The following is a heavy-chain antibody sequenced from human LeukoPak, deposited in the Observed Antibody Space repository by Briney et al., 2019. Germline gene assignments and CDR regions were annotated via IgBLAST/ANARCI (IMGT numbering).Heavy chain of an antibody. J-gene: IGHJ4*02. CDR2: IIPIFGTA. V-gene: IGHV1-69*05. D-gene: IGHD4-17*01. Sequence: SVKVSCKVSGGTFSSYAISWLRQAPGQGLEWMGGIIPIFGTANYAQKFQGRVTITTDESTSTAYMELSSLRSEDTAVYYCARDYYGDYGLLDYWGQGTLVTVSS. CDR3: ARDYYGDYGLLDY. CDR1: GGTFSSYA.